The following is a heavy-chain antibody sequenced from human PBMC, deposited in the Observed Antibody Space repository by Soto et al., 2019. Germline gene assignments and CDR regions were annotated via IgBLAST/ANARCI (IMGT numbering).Heavy chain of an antibody. CDR2: ISGSGGST. CDR3: AKRGRAVVTPSDY. V-gene: IGHV3-23*01. CDR1: GFTFSSYA. D-gene: IGHD2-21*02. Sequence: PGGSLRLSCAASGFTFSSYAMSWVRQAPGKGLERVSAISGSGGSTYYADSVKGRFTISRDNSKNTLYLQMNSLRAEDTAVYYCAKRGRAVVTPSDYWGQGTLVTVSS. J-gene: IGHJ4*02.